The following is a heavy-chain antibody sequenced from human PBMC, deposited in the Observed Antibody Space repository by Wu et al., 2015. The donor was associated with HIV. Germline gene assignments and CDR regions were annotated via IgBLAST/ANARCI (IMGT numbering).Heavy chain of an antibody. J-gene: IGHJ4*02. V-gene: IGHV1-24*01. CDR3: ARAGTYGDYDPFDY. CDR2: FDPKDGEI. Sequence: QVPLVQSGAEVRKPGASVKVSCKVSGYTLSKLSMHWVRQTPGKGLEWMGGFDPKDGEIVYAQKLQGRVTMTTDTSTSTAYMELRSLRSDDTAVYYCARAGTYGDYDPFDYWGQGTLVTVSS. D-gene: IGHD4-17*01. CDR1: GYTLSKLS.